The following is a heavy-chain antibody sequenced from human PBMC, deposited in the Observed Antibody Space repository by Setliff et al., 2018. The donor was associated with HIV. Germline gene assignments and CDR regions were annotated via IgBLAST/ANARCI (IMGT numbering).Heavy chain of an antibody. CDR3: ASGSGYCKNGNCYIGVHKNPDKYYFDY. J-gene: IGHJ4*02. V-gene: IGHV1-69*10. D-gene: IGHD2-8*01. CDR1: GYTFTSYG. CDR2: IIPMLDIA. Sequence: ASVKVSCKASGYTFTSYGISWVRQAPGQGLEWMGGIIPMLDIANYAQKLQGRVTLTTDELMKTAYMELSSLRSEDTAVYYCASGSGYCKNGNCYIGVHKNPDKYYFDYWGQGTLVTVSS.